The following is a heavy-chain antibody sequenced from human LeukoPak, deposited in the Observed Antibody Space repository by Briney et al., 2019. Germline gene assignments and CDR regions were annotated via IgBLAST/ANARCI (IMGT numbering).Heavy chain of an antibody. V-gene: IGHV4-38-2*02. Sequence: SETLSLTCTVSGYSISSGYYWGWIRQPPGKGLEWIGSIYHSGSTYYNPSLKSRVTISVDKSNNQLSLKLASVTAADTAVYYCARDVGARLPGYWGQGTLVTVSS. CDR1: GYSISSGYY. D-gene: IGHD6-6*01. J-gene: IGHJ4*02. CDR3: ARDVGARLPGY. CDR2: IYHSGST.